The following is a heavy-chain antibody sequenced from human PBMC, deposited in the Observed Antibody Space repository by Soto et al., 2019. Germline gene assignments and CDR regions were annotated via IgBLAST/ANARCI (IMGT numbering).Heavy chain of an antibody. Sequence: EVQLLESGGGLVQPGGSLRLSCAASGFTFSSYAMSWVRQAPGKGLEWVSAISGSGGSTYYADSVKGRFTISRDNSKNTLYLQMNSLRAEDTAVYYCAKGSGYCSSTSCHNWFDPWGQGTLVTVSS. CDR1: GFTFSSYA. V-gene: IGHV3-23*01. CDR3: AKGSGYCSSTSCHNWFDP. CDR2: ISGSGGST. D-gene: IGHD2-2*01. J-gene: IGHJ5*02.